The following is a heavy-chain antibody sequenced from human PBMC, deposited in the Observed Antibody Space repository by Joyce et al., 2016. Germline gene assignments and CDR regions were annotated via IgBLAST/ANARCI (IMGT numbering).Heavy chain of an antibody. V-gene: IGHV3-23*01. CDR1: GFTFDSYA. D-gene: IGHD3-3*01. CDR2: STGRGGST. J-gene: IGHJ4*02. CDR3: VKEGYYPLDY. Sequence: EVQLLESGGGFVQPGGSLSLSCAASGFTFDSYAMSWVRQAPGEGLEWVSTSTGRGGSTDYAASVEGRVTISRDNSENTLYLQMHSLRVEDTAVYYCVKEGYYPLDYWGQGTLVTVSP.